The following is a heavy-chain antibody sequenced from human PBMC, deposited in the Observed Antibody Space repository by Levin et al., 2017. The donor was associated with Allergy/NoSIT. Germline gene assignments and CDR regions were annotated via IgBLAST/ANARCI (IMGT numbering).Heavy chain of an antibody. CDR2: INHSGST. CDR3: ARGRNGYTPWLGGSNSWDDY. J-gene: IGHJ4*02. Sequence: SQTLSLTCAVYGGSFSGYYWSWIRQPPGKGLEWIGEINHSGSTNYNPSLKSRVTISVDTSKNQFSLKLSSVTAADTAVYYCARGRNGYTPWLGGSNSWDDYWGQGTLVTVSS. D-gene: IGHD3-22*01. CDR1: GGSFSGYY. V-gene: IGHV4-34*01.